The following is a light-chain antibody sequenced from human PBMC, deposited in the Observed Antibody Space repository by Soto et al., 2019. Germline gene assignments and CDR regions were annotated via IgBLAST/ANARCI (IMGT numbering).Light chain of an antibody. CDR2: DVS. J-gene: IGLJ1*01. V-gene: IGLV2-14*01. CDR1: SRDIGFSNY. CDR3: SSYTSSSTDV. Sequence: QSLLTQPASVSGSPGQSITISCTGTSRDIGFSNYVFWYQQHPGKAPKLIISDVSNRPSGVSNRFSGSKSGNTASLTISWLQAEDEADYYCSSYTSSSTDVFGTGTKVTVL.